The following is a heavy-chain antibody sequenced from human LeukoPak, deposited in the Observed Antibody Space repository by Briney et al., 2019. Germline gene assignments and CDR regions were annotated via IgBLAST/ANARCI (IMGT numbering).Heavy chain of an antibody. J-gene: IGHJ6*02. D-gene: IGHD6-19*01. CDR2: ISWNSGSI. Sequence: GRSLRLSCEASGFTFDDYAMHWVRQAPGKGLEWVSGISWNSGSIGYADSVNGRFTISRDNAKNSLYLQMNSLRAEDTALYYCAKDILAGGYGMDVWGQGTTVTVSS. CDR1: GFTFDDYA. CDR3: AKDILAGGYGMDV. V-gene: IGHV3-9*01.